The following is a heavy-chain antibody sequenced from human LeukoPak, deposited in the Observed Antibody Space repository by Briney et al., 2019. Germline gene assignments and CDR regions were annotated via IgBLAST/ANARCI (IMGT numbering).Heavy chain of an antibody. CDR3: ARAVAVAGTKNWLDP. Sequence: PSETLSLTCTVSGGSISSGSYYWSWIRQPAGKGLEWIGRIYTSGSTNYNPSLKSRVTISVDTSKNQFSLKLSSVTAADTAVYYCARAVAVAGTKNWLDPWGQGTLVTVSS. J-gene: IGHJ5*02. CDR2: IYTSGST. CDR1: GGSISSGSYY. D-gene: IGHD6-19*01. V-gene: IGHV4-61*02.